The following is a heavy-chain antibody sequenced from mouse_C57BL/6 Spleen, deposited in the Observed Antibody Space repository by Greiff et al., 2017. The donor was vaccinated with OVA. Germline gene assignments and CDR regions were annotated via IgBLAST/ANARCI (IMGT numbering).Heavy chain of an antibody. CDR2: IYPSDSET. CDR1: GYTFTSYW. Sequence: QVQLQQPGAELVRPGSSVKLSCKASGYTFTSYWMDWVKQRPGQGLEWIGNIYPSDSETHYNQKFKDKATVTVDKSSSPAYMPLSSLTSEDSAGYYCARASYDSNSFDYWGQGTTLTVSS. J-gene: IGHJ2*01. D-gene: IGHD2-5*01. CDR3: ARASYDSNSFDY. V-gene: IGHV1-61*01.